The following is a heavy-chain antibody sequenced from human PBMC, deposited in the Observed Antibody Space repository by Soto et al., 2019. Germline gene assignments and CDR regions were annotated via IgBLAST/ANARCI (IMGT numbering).Heavy chain of an antibody. V-gene: IGHV3-73*01. CDR1: GFTFSGSA. J-gene: IGHJ6*03. D-gene: IGHD2-2*01. CDR3: TRPGCSSTSCYYYMDV. CDR2: IRSKANSYAT. Sequence: EVQLVESGGGLVQPGGSLKLSCAASGFTFSGSAMHWVRQASGKGLEWVGRIRSKANSYATAYAASVKGRFTISRDDSKNTAYLQMNSLKTEDTAVYYCTRPGCSSTSCYYYMDVWGKGTTVTVFS.